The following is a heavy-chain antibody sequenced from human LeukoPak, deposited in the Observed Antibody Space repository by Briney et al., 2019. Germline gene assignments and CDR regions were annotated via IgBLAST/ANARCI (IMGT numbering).Heavy chain of an antibody. CDR1: GFTFSSYG. CDR2: IRYDGSNK. D-gene: IGHD1-26*01. CDR3: AKDRDSGSYFFDY. Sequence: GGSLRLSCAASGFTFSSYGMHWVRQAPGKGLEWVAFIRYDGSNKYYADSVKGRFTISRDNSKNTLYLQMNSLRAEDTAVYYCAKDRDSGSYFFDYSGQGTLVTVSS. V-gene: IGHV3-30*02. J-gene: IGHJ4*02.